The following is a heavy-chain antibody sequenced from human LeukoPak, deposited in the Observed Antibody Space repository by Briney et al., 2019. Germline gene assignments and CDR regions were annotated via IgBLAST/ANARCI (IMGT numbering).Heavy chain of an antibody. V-gene: IGHV1-2*02. Sequence: ASVKVSCEASGYTFTGYYTHWVRQAPGQGLEWMGWINPNSGGTNYAQKFQGRVTMTRDTSISTAYMELSRLRSDDTAVYYCARDYDILTGSPFDYWGQGTLVTVSS. CDR3: ARDYDILTGSPFDY. J-gene: IGHJ4*02. CDR2: INPNSGGT. CDR1: GYTFTGYY. D-gene: IGHD3-9*01.